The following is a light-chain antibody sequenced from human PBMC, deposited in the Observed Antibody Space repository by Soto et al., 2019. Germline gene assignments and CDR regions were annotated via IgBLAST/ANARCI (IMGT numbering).Light chain of an antibody. J-gene: IGLJ2*01. V-gene: IGLV7-43*01. CDR1: TGAVTSGYY. Sequence: QAVVTQEPSLTVSPGGTVTLTCASTTGAVTSGYYANWFQQKPGQAPRPLIYSSSNKHSWTPARFSGSLLGGKAALTLSGVQPEDEAEYYCLLYYGGTQRVFGGGTKLTVL. CDR3: LLYYGGTQRV. CDR2: SSS.